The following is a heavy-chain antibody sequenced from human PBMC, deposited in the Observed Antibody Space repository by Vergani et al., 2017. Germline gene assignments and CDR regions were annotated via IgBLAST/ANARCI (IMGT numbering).Heavy chain of an antibody. CDR1: GYTFSNYY. Sequence: QVQVVQSGAEVKKSGASVKVSCKTSGYTFSNYYMHWVRQAPGQGLEWMGIINPSGGHTNYAQKFQGRVTMTRDTSTSTVYMALSSLSSEDTAIYYCARGDYGILTGYRYWGQGSLVTVSA. J-gene: IGHJ4*02. D-gene: IGHD3-9*01. V-gene: IGHV1-46*03. CDR3: ARGDYGILTGYRY. CDR2: INPSGGHT.